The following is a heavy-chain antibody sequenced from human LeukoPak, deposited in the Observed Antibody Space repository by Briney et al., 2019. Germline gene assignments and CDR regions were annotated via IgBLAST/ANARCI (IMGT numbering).Heavy chain of an antibody. V-gene: IGHV3-30*02. CDR1: AFTFSRYG. D-gene: IGHD6-19*01. Sequence: GGSLRLSCAASAFTFSRYGVHWVRQAPGKGLEWVAFIRNDGSNRYYADSVKGRFTISRDNSKNTLYLQMNSLKSEDTAVYYCAQVGGAVAGTADYWGQGTLVTVSS. CDR2: IRNDGSNR. J-gene: IGHJ4*02. CDR3: AQVGGAVAGTADY.